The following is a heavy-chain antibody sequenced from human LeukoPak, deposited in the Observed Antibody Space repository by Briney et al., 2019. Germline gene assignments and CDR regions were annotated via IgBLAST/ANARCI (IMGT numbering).Heavy chain of an antibody. Sequence: SETLSLTCAVYGGSFSGYYWSWIRQPPGKGLEWIGEINHSGSTNYNPSLKSRVTISVDTSKNQFSLKLSSVTAADTAVYYCARGRHALQRETYYYYYGMDVWGQGTTVTVSS. CDR2: INHSGST. J-gene: IGHJ6*02. CDR3: ARGRHALQRETYYYYYGMDV. CDR1: GGSFSGYY. V-gene: IGHV4-34*01.